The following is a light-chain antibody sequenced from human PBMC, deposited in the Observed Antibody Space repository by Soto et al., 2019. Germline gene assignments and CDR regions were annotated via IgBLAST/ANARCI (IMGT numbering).Light chain of an antibody. CDR2: GTS. CDR1: QSVNIN. Sequence: EIVMTQSPATLSGSPGERATRSCRASQSVNINLAWYQQKPGQAPRLLIYGTSTRATGVPARFSGSGSGTEFTLTTSNLQSEDLAVYYCQQYNDWPPLTFCGGTKVDIK. CDR3: QQYNDWPPLT. V-gene: IGKV3-15*01. J-gene: IGKJ4*01.